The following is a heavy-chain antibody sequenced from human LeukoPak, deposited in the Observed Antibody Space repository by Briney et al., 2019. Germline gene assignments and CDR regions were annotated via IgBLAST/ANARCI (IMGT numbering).Heavy chain of an antibody. V-gene: IGHV3-30*02. CDR2: IQNDGSDK. CDR1: GFTFSTYG. J-gene: IGHJ4*02. Sequence: QPGGSLRLSCAASGFTFSTYGIHWVRQAPGKGLEWVTFIQNDGSDKYYADSVKGRFSVSRDNSKNTLYLQMNSLRAEDTAVYYCAKDSRGYFDYWGQGTLVTVSS. CDR3: AKDSRGYFDY.